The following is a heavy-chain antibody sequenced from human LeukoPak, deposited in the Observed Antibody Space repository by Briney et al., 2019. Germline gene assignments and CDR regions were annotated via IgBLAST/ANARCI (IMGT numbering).Heavy chain of an antibody. V-gene: IGHV3-23*01. Sequence: PGGSLRLSCAASGSTFSSYAMSWVRQAPGKGLEWVSAISGSGGSAYYADSVKGRFTISRDNSKNTLYLQMNSLRAGDTAVYYCAKVLRGSWYYFDYWGQGTLVTVSS. CDR2: ISGSGGSA. CDR3: AKVLRGSWYYFDY. CDR1: GSTFSSYA. D-gene: IGHD6-13*01. J-gene: IGHJ4*02.